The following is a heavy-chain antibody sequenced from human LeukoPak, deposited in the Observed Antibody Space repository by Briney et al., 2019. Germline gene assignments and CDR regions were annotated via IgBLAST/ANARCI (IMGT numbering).Heavy chain of an antibody. CDR1: GGSISSSSYY. CDR2: IYYSGST. D-gene: IGHD6-19*01. J-gene: IGHJ4*02. CDR3: ARERPIAVAGY. Sequence: MSSETLSLTCTVSGGSISSSSYYWGWIRQPPGKGLEWIGSIYYSGSTYYNPSLKSRVTISVDTSKNQFSLKLSSVTAADTAVYYCARERPIAVAGYWGQGTLVTVSS. V-gene: IGHV4-39*07.